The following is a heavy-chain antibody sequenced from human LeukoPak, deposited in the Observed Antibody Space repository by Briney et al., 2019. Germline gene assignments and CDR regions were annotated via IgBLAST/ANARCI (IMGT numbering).Heavy chain of an antibody. CDR1: GFTFSSYS. CDR2: ISSSSTI. Sequence: GGSLRLSCAASGFTFSSYSMNWVRQAPGKGLEWVSYISSSSTIYYADSVKGRFTISRDNAKNSLYLQMNSLRAEDTAVYYCARSWIFWSVDYWGQGTLVTVSS. J-gene: IGHJ4*02. D-gene: IGHD3-3*01. CDR3: ARSWIFWSVDY. V-gene: IGHV3-48*01.